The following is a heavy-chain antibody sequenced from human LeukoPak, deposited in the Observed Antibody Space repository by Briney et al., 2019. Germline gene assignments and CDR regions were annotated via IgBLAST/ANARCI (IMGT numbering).Heavy chain of an antibody. V-gene: IGHV3-23*01. J-gene: IGHJ4*02. CDR1: GFTFSIYA. CDR3: AKDRLRGVIPNYFDY. CDR2: ISDSGGST. Sequence: GGSLRLSCAASGFTFSIYAMSWVRQPPGNGLEWVSTISDSGGSTQFAGSVKSRFTISRDNSKNTLYLQMNSLRAEDTAVYYCAKDRLRGVIPNYFDYWGQGTLVTVSS. D-gene: IGHD3-10*01.